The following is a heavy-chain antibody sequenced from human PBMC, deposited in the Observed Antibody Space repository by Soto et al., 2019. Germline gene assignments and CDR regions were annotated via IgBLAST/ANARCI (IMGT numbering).Heavy chain of an antibody. CDR3: AKDSYDILTGQKRYFDS. D-gene: IGHD3-9*01. Sequence: GGSLRLSCAASGFTFDNYTMHWVRQAPGKGLEWVSLISWDGGITYYGDSVKGRFTVSRDNSDNSLYLQMTSLRSDDTAFYYCAKDSYDILTGQKRYFDSWGQGTLVTVSS. V-gene: IGHV3-43*01. CDR1: GFTFDNYT. J-gene: IGHJ4*02. CDR2: ISWDGGIT.